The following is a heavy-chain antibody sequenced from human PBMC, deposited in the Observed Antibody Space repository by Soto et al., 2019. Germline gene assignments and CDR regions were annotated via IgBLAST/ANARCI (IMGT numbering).Heavy chain of an antibody. J-gene: IGHJ4*02. D-gene: IGHD6-19*01. Sequence: QVQLQESGPGLVKPSGTLSLTCAVSGGSISSSNWWSWVRQPPGKGLEWIGEIYHSGSTNYNPSLKSRVTISVDESKNQFSLKPSSVTAADTAVYYCARDETRQWLVPASRGFAYWGQGTLVTVSS. CDR2: IYHSGST. CDR3: ARDETRQWLVPASRGFAY. CDR1: GGSISSSNW. V-gene: IGHV4-4*02.